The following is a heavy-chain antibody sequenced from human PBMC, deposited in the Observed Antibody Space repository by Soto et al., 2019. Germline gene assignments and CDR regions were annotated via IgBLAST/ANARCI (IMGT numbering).Heavy chain of an antibody. D-gene: IGHD7-27*01. Sequence: PGGPQRHCWAASGFTFSNHAISRVRQAPGKGLEWISYISKDSGGATRYADSVKGRFTISRDNAKNSLFLQMNNLTVEDTAVYYCAKENWASPDSWGQGPLVTVSS. CDR3: AKENWASPDS. CDR1: GFTFSNHA. CDR2: ISKDSGGAT. V-gene: IGHV3-11*01. J-gene: IGHJ4*02.